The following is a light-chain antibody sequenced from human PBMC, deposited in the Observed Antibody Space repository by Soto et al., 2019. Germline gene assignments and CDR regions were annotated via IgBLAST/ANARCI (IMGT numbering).Light chain of an antibody. CDR2: DVS. CDR3: SSYTSSSTRV. Sequence: QSVLTQPASVSGSPGQSITISCTGTSSDVGGYNYVSWYQQHPGKAPKLMIYDVSNRPSGVSNRFSGSKSGNTASLTISGLQAEDEADYYCSSYTSSSTRVFGGGTKLNAL. V-gene: IGLV2-14*01. CDR1: SSDVGGYNY. J-gene: IGLJ3*02.